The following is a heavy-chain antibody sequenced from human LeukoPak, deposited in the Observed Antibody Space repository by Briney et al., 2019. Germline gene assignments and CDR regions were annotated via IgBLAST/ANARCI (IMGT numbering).Heavy chain of an antibody. Sequence: PSETLSLTCTVSGGSISSGGYYWSWIRQHPGKGLEWIGYIYYSGSTYYNPSLKSRVTITVDTSKNQFSLKLSSVTAGDTLVYYCARGQGGWFDPWGQGTLVTVSS. CDR1: GGSISSGGYY. D-gene: IGHD3-16*01. J-gene: IGHJ5*02. V-gene: IGHV4-31*03. CDR2: IYYSGST. CDR3: ARGQGGWFDP.